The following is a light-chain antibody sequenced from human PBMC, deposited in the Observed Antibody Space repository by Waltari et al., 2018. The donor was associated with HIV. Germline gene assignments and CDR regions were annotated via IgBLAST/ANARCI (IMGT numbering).Light chain of an antibody. Sequence: EIVLTQSPGTLSLSPGERATLSCRASQSVSRSYLAWYQQKPGQAPRLLIYGASSRATGIPDRVSGSGSGTDFTLTISRREPEDFAVYYCQQYGSSPWTFGQGTKVEIK. CDR3: QQYGSSPWT. CDR1: QSVSRSY. V-gene: IGKV3-20*01. J-gene: IGKJ1*01. CDR2: GAS.